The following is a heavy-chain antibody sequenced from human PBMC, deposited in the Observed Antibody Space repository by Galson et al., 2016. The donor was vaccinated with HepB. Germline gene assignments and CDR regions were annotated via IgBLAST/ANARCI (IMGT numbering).Heavy chain of an antibody. V-gene: IGHV3-30-3*01. Sequence: SLRLSCAGSGFDFNDSSIHWVRQSPGKGLEWVAGVSFDGRNTYYADSVKGRFIISRDSSKKTVYLQMNSLRSKDTAVYYRTRAAAGRTATTTLAWGQGLRVTVSS. CDR2: VSFDGRNT. D-gene: IGHD4-17*01. CDR3: TRAAAGRTATTTLA. J-gene: IGHJ5*02. CDR1: GFDFNDSS.